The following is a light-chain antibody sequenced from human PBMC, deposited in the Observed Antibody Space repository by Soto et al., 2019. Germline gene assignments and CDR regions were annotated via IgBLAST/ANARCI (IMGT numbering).Light chain of an antibody. J-gene: IGLJ1*01. CDR2: EGT. V-gene: IGLV2-23*01. CDR1: SSDVGTYDL. CDR3: CSSAGSSLYV. Sequence: QSALTQPASVSGSPGQSIAISCTGTSSDVGTYDLVSWYQQHPGKAPKLMIYEGTKRPSGVSNRFSGSKSANTASLTISGLQPGDEADYYCCSSAGSSLYVFGSGTKVTVL.